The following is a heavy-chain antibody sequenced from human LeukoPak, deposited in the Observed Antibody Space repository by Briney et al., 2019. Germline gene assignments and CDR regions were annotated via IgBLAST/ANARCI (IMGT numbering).Heavy chain of an antibody. CDR3: AKPNYYDSTGFPFDY. CDR2: ISGSGGDT. V-gene: IGHV3-23*01. D-gene: IGHD3-22*01. CDR1: GFTFSSYA. J-gene: IGHJ4*02. Sequence: PGGSLRLSCAASGFTFSSYAMSWGRQAPGKGLEWGSAISGSGGDTYYADSVKGGFTISRDNSKNTLYLQMNSLRAEDTAVYYCAKPNYYDSTGFPFDYWGQGTLVTVSS.